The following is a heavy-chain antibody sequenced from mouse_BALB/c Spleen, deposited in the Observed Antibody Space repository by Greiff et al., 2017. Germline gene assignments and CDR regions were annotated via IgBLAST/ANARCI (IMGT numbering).Heavy chain of an antibody. CDR1: GFSLTSYG. CDR3: AKKGGYYAMDY. J-gene: IGHJ4*01. Sequence: VQGVESGPSLVQPSQSLSITCTVSGFSLTSYGVHWVRQSPGKGLEWLGVIWRGGSTDYNAAFMSRLSITKDNSKSQVFFKMNSLQADDTAIYYCAKKGGYYAMDYWGQGTSVTVSS. CDR2: IWRGGST. V-gene: IGHV2-5-1*01.